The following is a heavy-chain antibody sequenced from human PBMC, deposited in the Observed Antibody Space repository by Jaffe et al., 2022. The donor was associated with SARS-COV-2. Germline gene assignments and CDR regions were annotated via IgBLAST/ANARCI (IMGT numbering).Heavy chain of an antibody. CDR3: TRDPDSSGWYFDY. CDR2: IRSKAYGGTT. J-gene: IGHJ4*02. CDR1: GFTFGDYA. D-gene: IGHD6-19*01. V-gene: IGHV3-49*03. Sequence: EVQLVESGGGLVQPGRSLRLSCTASGFTFGDYAMSWFRQAPGKGLEWVGFIRSKAYGGTTEYAASVKGRFTISRDDSKSIAYLQMNSLKTEDTAVYYCTRDPDSSGWYFDYWGQGTLVTVSS.